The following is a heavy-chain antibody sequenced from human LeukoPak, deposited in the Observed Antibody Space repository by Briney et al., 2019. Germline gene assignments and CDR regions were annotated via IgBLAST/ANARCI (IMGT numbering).Heavy chain of an antibody. J-gene: IGHJ3*02. Sequence: SETLSLTCTVSGSSISSGYYWGWIRQPPREGLEGVGRIFHYGGTYYNPAPKSRGTITVDTSKNKFSLTLSSVTAADTAVYYCARSYRRGAITMVRGVANRGAFDIWGQGTMVTVSS. CDR3: ARSYRRGAITMVRGVANRGAFDI. V-gene: IGHV4-38-2*02. D-gene: IGHD3-10*01. CDR2: IFHYGGT. CDR1: GSSISSGYY.